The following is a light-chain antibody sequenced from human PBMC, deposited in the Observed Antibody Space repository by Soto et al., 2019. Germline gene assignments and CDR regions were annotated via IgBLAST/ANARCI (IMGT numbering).Light chain of an antibody. CDR3: QQIYSAPLT. J-gene: IGKJ4*01. V-gene: IGKV1-39*01. Sequence: DIQMTQSPSSLSASVGDRVTITCRASQGISTYLNWYQQKPGKAPKLLIYAASSLQSGVPSRFSGSGSETEFTLSISSLQPEDFATYFCQQIYSAPLTFGGGTKVDIK. CDR2: AAS. CDR1: QGISTY.